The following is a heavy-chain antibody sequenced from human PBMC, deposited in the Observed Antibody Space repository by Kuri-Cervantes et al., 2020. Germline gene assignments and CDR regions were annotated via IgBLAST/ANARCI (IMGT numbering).Heavy chain of an antibody. V-gene: IGHV3-13*01. CDR2: IGTAGDT. Sequence: GGSLRLSCAASGFTFSSYDMHWVRQATGKGLEWVSAIGTAGDTYYPGSVKGRFTISRDNSKNTLYLQMNSLRAEDTAIYYCAKGATYYYDSSTGWYFDLWGRGTLVTVSS. CDR1: GFTFSSYD. CDR3: AKGATYYYDSSTGWYFDL. J-gene: IGHJ2*01. D-gene: IGHD3-22*01.